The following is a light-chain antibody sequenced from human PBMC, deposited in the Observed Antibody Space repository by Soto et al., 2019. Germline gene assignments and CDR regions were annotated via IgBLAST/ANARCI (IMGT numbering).Light chain of an antibody. V-gene: IGKV3-11*01. J-gene: IGKJ4*01. CDR2: DAS. Sequence: EIVLTQSPATLSLSPGERATLSCRASQSVRSYLVWYQQKPGQAPRLLIYDASTRATGIPARFSGSGSGTDFTLTSSSLEPEDFAIYYCQHRSSWPSTFGGGTKVEIK. CDR3: QHRSSWPST. CDR1: QSVRSY.